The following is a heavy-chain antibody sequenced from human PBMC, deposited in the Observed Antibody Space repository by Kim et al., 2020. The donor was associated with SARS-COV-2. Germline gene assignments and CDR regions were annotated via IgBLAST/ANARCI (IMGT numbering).Heavy chain of an antibody. Sequence: VKGRSTNSRDNAKNSLYLQMNSLRAEDTAVYYCARDQRYFDWLPSDAFDIWGQGTMVTVSS. V-gene: IGHV3-11*06. D-gene: IGHD3-9*01. J-gene: IGHJ3*02. CDR3: ARDQRYFDWLPSDAFDI.